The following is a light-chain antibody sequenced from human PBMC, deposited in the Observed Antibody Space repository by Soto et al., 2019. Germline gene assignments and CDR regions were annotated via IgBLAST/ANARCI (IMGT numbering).Light chain of an antibody. Sequence: DIQMTQSPSSLSASVGDRVTITCRASQGISNYLAWYQQKPGKVPKLLIYASSTLQSGVPSRFSGSGSGTAFNLTISSLQPEDVATYYCQKYNSAPWTFGQGTKVEIK. CDR2: ASS. V-gene: IGKV1-27*01. J-gene: IGKJ1*01. CDR3: QKYNSAPWT. CDR1: QGISNY.